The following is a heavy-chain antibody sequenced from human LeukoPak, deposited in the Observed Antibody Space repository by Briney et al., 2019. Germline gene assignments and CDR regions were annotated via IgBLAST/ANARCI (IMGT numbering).Heavy chain of an antibody. D-gene: IGHD2-15*01. Sequence: SETLSLTCAVYGGSFSGYYWSWIRQPPGKGLEWIGEINHSGSTNYNPSLKSRVTISVDTSKNQFSLKLSSVTAADTAVYCCARGPRARYCSGGSCSDIFDYWGQGTLVTVSS. J-gene: IGHJ4*02. CDR3: ARGPRARYCSGGSCSDIFDY. V-gene: IGHV4-34*01. CDR1: GGSFSGYY. CDR2: INHSGST.